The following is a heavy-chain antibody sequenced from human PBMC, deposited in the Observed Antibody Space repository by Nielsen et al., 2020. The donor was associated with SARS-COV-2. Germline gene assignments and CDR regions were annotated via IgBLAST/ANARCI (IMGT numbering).Heavy chain of an antibody. CDR3: ARESSGYDHYNYGMDV. D-gene: IGHD5-12*01. CDR2: IYFSGRT. CDR1: GGSLSSRNYY. Sequence: SETLSLTCTVSGGSLSSRNYYWSWIRHHPGKGLEWIGYIYFSGRTCYNPSLKGRVTISVDTSKNQFSLSLRSVTAADTAVYYCARESSGYDHYNYGMDVWGQGTTVTVSS. J-gene: IGHJ6*02. V-gene: IGHV4-31*03.